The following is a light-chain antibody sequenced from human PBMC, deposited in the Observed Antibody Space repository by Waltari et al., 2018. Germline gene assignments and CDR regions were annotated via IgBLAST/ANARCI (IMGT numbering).Light chain of an antibody. CDR3: LQDYSYPRT. CDR1: QGIRND. CDR2: AAS. J-gene: IGKJ1*01. Sequence: AIQMTQSPSSLSASVGDRIIITCRASQGIRNDLGWYQQKPGNAPKLLIYAASSLQSGVPSRFGGSGSGTDFTLSISSLQPEDFATYYCLQDYSYPRTFGQGTKVEI. V-gene: IGKV1-6*01.